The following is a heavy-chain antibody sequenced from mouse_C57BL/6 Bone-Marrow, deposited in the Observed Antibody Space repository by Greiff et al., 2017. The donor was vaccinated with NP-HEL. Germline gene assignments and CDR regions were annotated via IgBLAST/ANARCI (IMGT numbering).Heavy chain of an antibody. D-gene: IGHD2-1*01. CDR1: GFTFSSYG. Sequence: EVKLMESGGDLVKPGGSLKLSCAASGFTFSSYGMSWVRQTPDKRLEWVATISSGGSYTSYPDSVKGRFTISRDNAKNTLYLQKSSLKSEDTAMYYCARHGNYVYYFDYWGQGTTLTVSS. J-gene: IGHJ2*01. V-gene: IGHV5-6*01. CDR2: ISSGGSYT. CDR3: ARHGNYVYYFDY.